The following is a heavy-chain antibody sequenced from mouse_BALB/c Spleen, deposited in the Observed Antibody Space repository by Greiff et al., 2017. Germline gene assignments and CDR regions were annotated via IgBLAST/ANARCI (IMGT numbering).Heavy chain of an antibody. Sequence: ESGPGLVAPSQSLSITLTVLWFPLTCFVVSRVRPPPGKGLEWLGVIWGDESTKYHSSLISRLSISKDNSKSQVFLKLNSLQTDDTATYYCAKTEGVYDYDGIAYWGQGTPVTVSA. CDR1: WFPLTCFV. V-gene: IGHV2-3*01. CDR3: AKTEGVYDYDGIAY. CDR2: IWGDEST. D-gene: IGHD2-4*01. J-gene: IGHJ3*01.